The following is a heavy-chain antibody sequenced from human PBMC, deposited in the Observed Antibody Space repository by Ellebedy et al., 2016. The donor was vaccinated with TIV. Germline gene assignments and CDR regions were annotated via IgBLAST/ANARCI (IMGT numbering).Heavy chain of an antibody. CDR2: ISQDGTNH. V-gene: IGHV3-30*03. CDR1: GFTFSSFD. CDR3: TRAGTGQGWSASFPYVYYYGLDV. Sequence: GESLKISXVASGFTFSSFDMHWVRQTPGKGLEWVAVISQDGTNHYYGDSVKGRFTISRANSRNTLSLSIDSLRPEDTAVYYCTRAGTGQGWSASFPYVYYYGLDVWGQGTTVTVSS. D-gene: IGHD3-3*01. J-gene: IGHJ6*02.